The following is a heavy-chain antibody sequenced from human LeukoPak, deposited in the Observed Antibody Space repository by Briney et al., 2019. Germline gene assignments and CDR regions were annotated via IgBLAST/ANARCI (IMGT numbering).Heavy chain of an antibody. V-gene: IGHV3-7*03. J-gene: IGHJ4*02. CDR3: ARSLPYGTTWYGRSDF. CDR1: GFPFNAYW. D-gene: IGHD6-13*01. Sequence: GGSLRLSCAASGFPFNAYWMTWVRQAPGKGLEWVANIGQDGDTKYYVDSVKGRFTISRDNAMNSLYLQMNSLRAEDTAIYYCARSLPYGTTWYGRSDFWGQGTLVTVSS. CDR2: IGQDGDTK.